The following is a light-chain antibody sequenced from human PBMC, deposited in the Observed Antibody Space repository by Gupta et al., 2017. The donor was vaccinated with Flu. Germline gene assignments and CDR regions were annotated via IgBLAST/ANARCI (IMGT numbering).Light chain of an antibody. CDR2: RNN. Sequence: SVLTQSPSASGTPGQRVTISCSGSSSNIGSNYVYCYQQLPGTAPKLLIYRNNQRPTGVPDRFSGSKSGTSASLAIIGLRSEDEADYYCAAWDDSLSGREVFCGGTKRTVL. CDR3: AAWDDSLSGREV. J-gene: IGLJ2*01. CDR1: SSNIGSNY. V-gene: IGLV1-47*01.